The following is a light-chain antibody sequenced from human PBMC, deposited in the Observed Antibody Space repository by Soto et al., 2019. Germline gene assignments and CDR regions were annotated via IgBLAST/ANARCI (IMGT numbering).Light chain of an antibody. Sequence: QSVLAQPPSASGTPGQRVTISCSGSTSNVGSNLASWYQQLPGSAPKLLIYNDYERPSGVPDRFSGSKSGTSASLGISGLGSEDEADYFCAVWDDGLSGVVFGGGTKLTVL. CDR2: NDY. CDR3: AVWDDGLSGVV. V-gene: IGLV1-47*02. CDR1: TSNVGSNL. J-gene: IGLJ2*01.